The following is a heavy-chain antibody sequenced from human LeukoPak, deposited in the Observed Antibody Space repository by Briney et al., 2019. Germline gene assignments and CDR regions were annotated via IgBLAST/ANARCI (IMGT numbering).Heavy chain of an antibody. J-gene: IGHJ6*03. D-gene: IGHD6-19*01. CDR1: GYTFTGYY. CDR3: ARLSSGWYYIYYYYYMDV. CDR2: INPNSGGT. Sequence: ASVKVSCKASGYTFTGYYMHWVRQAPGQGLEWMGWINPNSGGTNYAQKLQGRVTMTTDTSTSTAYMELRSLRSDDTAVYYCARLSSGWYYIYYYYYMDVWGKGTTVTVSS. V-gene: IGHV1-2*02.